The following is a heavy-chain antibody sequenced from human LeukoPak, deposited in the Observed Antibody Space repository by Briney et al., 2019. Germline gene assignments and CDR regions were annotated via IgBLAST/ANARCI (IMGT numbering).Heavy chain of an antibody. J-gene: IGHJ4*02. CDR2: IYYSGST. V-gene: IGHV4-31*03. CDR1: GGSISSSSYY. D-gene: IGHD5-24*01. CDR3: ARGVRWLQLSYFDY. Sequence: PSETLSLTCTVSGGSISSSSYYWSWIRQHPGKGLEWIGYIYYSGSTYYNPSLKSRVTISVDTSKNQFSLKLSSVTAADTAVYYCARGVRWLQLSYFDYWGKGTLVTVSS.